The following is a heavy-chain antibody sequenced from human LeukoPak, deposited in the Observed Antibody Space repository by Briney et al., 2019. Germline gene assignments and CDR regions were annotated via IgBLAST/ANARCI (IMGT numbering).Heavy chain of an antibody. J-gene: IGHJ4*02. CDR3: ARAREYYFDY. V-gene: IGHV3-30-3*01. CDR1: GFTFSSYA. D-gene: IGHD5-24*01. Sequence: GSLRLSCAASGFTFSSYAMSWVRQAPGKGLEWVAIISYGGSNKYYADSVKGRFTISRDNSKNTLYLQMNSLRAEDTAVYYCARAREYYFDYWGQGTLVTVSS. CDR2: ISYGGSNK.